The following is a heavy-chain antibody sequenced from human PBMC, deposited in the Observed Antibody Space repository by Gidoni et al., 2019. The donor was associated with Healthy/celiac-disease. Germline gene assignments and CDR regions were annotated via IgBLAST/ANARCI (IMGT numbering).Heavy chain of an antibody. D-gene: IGHD6-19*01. Sequence: SCAASGFTFSSYAMHWVRQAPGKGLEWVAVISYDGSNKYYADSVKGRFTISRDNSKNTLYLQMNSLRAEDTAVYYCARGPGYSSGWYFEWELHAFDIWGQGTMVTVSS. J-gene: IGHJ3*02. CDR2: ISYDGSNK. V-gene: IGHV3-30*01. CDR3: ARGPGYSSGWYFEWELHAFDI. CDR1: GFTFSSYA.